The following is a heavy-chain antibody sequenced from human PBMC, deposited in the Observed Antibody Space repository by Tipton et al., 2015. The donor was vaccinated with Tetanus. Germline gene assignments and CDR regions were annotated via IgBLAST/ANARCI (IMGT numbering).Heavy chain of an antibody. CDR2: ISYDGSNI. Sequence: SLRLSCAASGFIFSNYAMHWVRQAPGKGLEWVALISYDGSNIYYADSVKGRFTISRDDSKETVYLQMSSLRAEDTAVYYCAKFDYGDYGRYYYYEMDVWGQGTTVTVSS. CDR1: GFIFSNYA. CDR3: AKFDYGDYGRYYYYEMDV. V-gene: IGHV3-30*18. J-gene: IGHJ6*02. D-gene: IGHD4-17*01.